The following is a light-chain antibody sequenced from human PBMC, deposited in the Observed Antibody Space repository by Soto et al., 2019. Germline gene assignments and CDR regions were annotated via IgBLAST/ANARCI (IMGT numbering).Light chain of an antibody. J-gene: IGKJ1*01. V-gene: IGKV3-15*01. CDR2: GAS. Sequence: VVTQSPATLSVFPGETATLSCRASQSVSSDLAWYQQRPGQAPRLLIYGASTRATGIPARFRGSGSGTEFRLTISSLQSEDFAICYCQQYNTWHPKMAFGRGTKVEIK. CDR3: QQYNTWHPKMA. CDR1: QSVSSD.